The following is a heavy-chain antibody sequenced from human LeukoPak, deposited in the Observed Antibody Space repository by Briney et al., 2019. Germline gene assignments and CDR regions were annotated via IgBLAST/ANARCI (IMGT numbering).Heavy chain of an antibody. CDR3: ARDQVGPFDY. Sequence: GGSLRLSCAASGFSFSSYWLSWVRQAPGKGLEWVSAISGSGGSTYYADSVKGRFTISRDNAKNSLYLQMNSLRAEDTAVYYCARDQVGPFDYWGQGTLVTVSS. J-gene: IGHJ4*02. CDR1: GFSFSSYW. V-gene: IGHV3-23*01. CDR2: ISGSGGST. D-gene: IGHD2-2*01.